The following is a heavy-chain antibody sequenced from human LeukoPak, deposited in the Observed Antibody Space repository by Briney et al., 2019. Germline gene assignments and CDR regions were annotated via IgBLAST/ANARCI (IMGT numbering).Heavy chain of an antibody. CDR3: AREVSDWSEYFQH. CDR2: INPNSGGT. J-gene: IGHJ1*01. D-gene: IGHD6-19*01. CDR1: GYTFTGYY. V-gene: IGHV1-2*02. Sequence: ASVKVSCKASGYTFTGYYMHWVRQAPGQGLEWMGWINPNSGGTNYAQKFQGRVTMTRDTSISTAYMELSRLRSDDTAVYYCAREVSDWSEYFQHWGQGTLVTVSS.